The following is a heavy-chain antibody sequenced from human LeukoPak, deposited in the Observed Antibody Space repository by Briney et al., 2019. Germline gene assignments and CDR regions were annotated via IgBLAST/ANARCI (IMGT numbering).Heavy chain of an antibody. CDR1: GFTFSSYA. CDR3: ARVATYGRQLDY. Sequence: GRSLRLSCAASGFTFSSYAMHWVRQAPGKGLEWVAVISYDGSNKYYADSVKGRFTISRDNSKNTLYLQMNSLRAEDTAVYYCARVATYGRQLDYWGQGTLVTVSS. D-gene: IGHD3-10*01. V-gene: IGHV3-30*14. CDR2: ISYDGSNK. J-gene: IGHJ4*02.